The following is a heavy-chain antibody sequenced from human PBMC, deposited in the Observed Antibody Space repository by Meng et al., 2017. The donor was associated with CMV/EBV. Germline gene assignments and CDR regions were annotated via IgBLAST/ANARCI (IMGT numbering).Heavy chain of an antibody. D-gene: IGHD1-14*01. V-gene: IGHV4-30-4*08. Sequence: QVHLEVWGQRMGKPSQTLTRTVTGSGGYISSGDYYWSWIRQPPGKGREWIGYIYYSGSTYYNPSLTSRVTISVDPSKNQFSLKLSSVTAADTAVYYCARVTSRVAGAFDYWGQGTLVTVSS. J-gene: IGHJ4*02. CDR1: GGYISSGDYY. CDR2: IYYSGST. CDR3: ARVTSRVAGAFDY.